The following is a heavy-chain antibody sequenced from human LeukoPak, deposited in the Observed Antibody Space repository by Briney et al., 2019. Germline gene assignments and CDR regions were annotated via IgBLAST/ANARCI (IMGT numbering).Heavy chain of an antibody. V-gene: IGHV4-59*01. CDR2: IYYNGYT. CDR1: SGSIRGYY. CDR3: ARGYGYGHYYYYYGMDV. J-gene: IGHJ6*02. D-gene: IGHD5-18*01. Sequence: SETLSLTCNVSSGSIRGYYWTWIRQPPGQGLEWIGNIYYNGYTNYNPSLKGRVSISVDTSKSQFSLNLTSVSAADTAVYYCARGYGYGHYYYYYGMDVWGQGATVTVSS.